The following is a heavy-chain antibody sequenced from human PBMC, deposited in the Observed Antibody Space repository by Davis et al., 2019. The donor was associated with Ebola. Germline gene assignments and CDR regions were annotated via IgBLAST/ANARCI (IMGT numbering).Heavy chain of an antibody. J-gene: IGHJ4*02. Sequence: GESLKIPCAASGFPFRSYGMHWVRQAPGQGLEWVAVITSAGSNKYYADSVKGRFTISRDNSKNTLYLQMGSLRAEDMAVYYCARDRQRWLQNYYFDYWGQGTLVTVSS. CDR1: GFPFRSYG. CDR2: ITSAGSNK. CDR3: ARDRQRWLQNYYFDY. D-gene: IGHD5-24*01. V-gene: IGHV3-30*03.